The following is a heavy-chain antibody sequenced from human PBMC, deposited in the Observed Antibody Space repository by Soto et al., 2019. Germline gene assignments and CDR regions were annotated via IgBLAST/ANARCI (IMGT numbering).Heavy chain of an antibody. CDR2: ISGSGGST. J-gene: IGHJ4*02. Sequence: PGGSLRLSCAASGFTFSSYAMSWVRQAPGKGLEWVSAISGSGGSTYYADSVKGRFTISRDNSKNTLYLQMNSLRAEDTAVYYCAKDGYSSGWFSILISDYWGQVTLGTVSS. D-gene: IGHD6-19*01. CDR1: GFTFSSYA. CDR3: AKDGYSSGWFSILISDY. V-gene: IGHV3-23*01.